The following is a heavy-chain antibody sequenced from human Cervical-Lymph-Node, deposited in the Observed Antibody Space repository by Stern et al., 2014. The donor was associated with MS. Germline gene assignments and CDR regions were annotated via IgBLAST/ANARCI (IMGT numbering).Heavy chain of an antibody. V-gene: IGHV4-59*11. CDR1: GASITSHF. CDR3: ARATDL. Sequence: VQLVESGPGLLRPSETLSLTCNVSGASITSHFWSWIRQPPGKGLEWIGYIYYRGTTNYNASLKGRVAISINTSKPQFSLRLSSVTAADTAVYYCARATDLWGQGILVTVSS. CDR2: IYYRGTT. J-gene: IGHJ5*02.